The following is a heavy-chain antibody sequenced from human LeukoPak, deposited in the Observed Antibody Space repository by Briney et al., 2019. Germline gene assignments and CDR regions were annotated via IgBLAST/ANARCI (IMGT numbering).Heavy chain of an antibody. J-gene: IGHJ4*02. CDR1: GFTFDDYA. V-gene: IGHV3-9*03. CDR2: ISWNSGSI. CDR3: AKANAYSCGLLDY. Sequence: GRSLRLSCAASGFTFDDYAMHWVRQAPGKGLEWVSGISWNSGSIGYADSVKGRFTISRDNAKNSLYLQMNSLRAEDMALYYCAKANAYSCGLLDYWGQGTLVTVSS. D-gene: IGHD5-18*01.